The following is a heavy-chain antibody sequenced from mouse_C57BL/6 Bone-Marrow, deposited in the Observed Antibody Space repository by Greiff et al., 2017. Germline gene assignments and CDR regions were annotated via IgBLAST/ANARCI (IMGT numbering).Heavy chain of an antibody. CDR3: ARCPYYYVDY. D-gene: IGHD1-1*01. Sequence: QVQLQQPGGELVKPGASVKLSCKASGYTFTSYWMHWVKQRPGQGLEWIGMIHPNSGSTNYNEKFKSKATLTVDKSSSTAYMQLSSLTSEDSAVYYCARCPYYYVDYWGQGTTLTVSS. CDR1: GYTFTSYW. CDR2: IHPNSGST. J-gene: IGHJ2*01. V-gene: IGHV1-64*01.